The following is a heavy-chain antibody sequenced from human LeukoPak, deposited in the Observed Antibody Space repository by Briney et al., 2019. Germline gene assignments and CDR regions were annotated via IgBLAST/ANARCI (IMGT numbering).Heavy chain of an antibody. V-gene: IGHV4-4*07. CDR2: IYTSGST. Sequence: SETLSLTCTVSGGSISSYYWSWIRQPAGKGLEWIGRIYTSGSTNYNPSLKSRVTISVDTSKNQFSLKLSSVTAADTAVYYCARAPISGAAAGTFDYWGQGTLVTVSS. J-gene: IGHJ4*02. D-gene: IGHD6-13*01. CDR1: GGSISSYY. CDR3: ARAPISGAAAGTFDY.